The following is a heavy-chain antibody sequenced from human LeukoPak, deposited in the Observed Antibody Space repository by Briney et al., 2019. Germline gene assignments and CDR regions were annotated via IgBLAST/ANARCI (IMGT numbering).Heavy chain of an antibody. J-gene: IGHJ4*02. D-gene: IGHD6-19*01. CDR1: GGSISSDNW. CDR2: IYHSGRA. Sequence: PSGTLSLTCAVSGGSISSDNWWIWVRQPPGKGLEWIGEIYHSGRANYNLSLKSRVNMSVDKSKNQFSLSLSSVTAADTAVYHCARGLYGSDSYWGQGNLVTVSS. V-gene: IGHV4-4*02. CDR3: ARGLYGSDSY.